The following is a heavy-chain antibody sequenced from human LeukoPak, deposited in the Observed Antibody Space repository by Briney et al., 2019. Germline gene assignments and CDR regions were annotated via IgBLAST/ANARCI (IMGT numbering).Heavy chain of an antibody. D-gene: IGHD3-10*01. CDR2: INAGDSAT. V-gene: IGHV5-51*01. J-gene: IGHJ1*01. CDR1: GYTFTNYW. CDR3: ARVQVSHYGSGSLAEYFQN. Sequence: GGSLKISCKASGYTFTNYWIGWVRQMPGKGLEWMGNINAGDSATRYSPSFQGQVIISADKSINTAYLQWSSLKASDTAMYYCARVQVSHYGSGSLAEYFQNWGQGTLVTVSS.